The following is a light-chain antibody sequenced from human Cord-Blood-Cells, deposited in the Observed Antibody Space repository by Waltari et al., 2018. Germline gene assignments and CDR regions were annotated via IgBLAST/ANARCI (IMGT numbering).Light chain of an antibody. CDR3: QQYGSSPFT. CDR2: GAS. J-gene: IGKJ3*01. CDR1: QSVSSSY. V-gene: IGKV3-20*01. Sequence: DIVLTQSPATLYLSPVERATLSCRASQSVSSSYLAWYQQKPGQASRLLIYGASSRATGIPDRFSGSGSGTDFTLTISRLEPEDFAGYYCQQYGSSPFTFGPGTKVDIK.